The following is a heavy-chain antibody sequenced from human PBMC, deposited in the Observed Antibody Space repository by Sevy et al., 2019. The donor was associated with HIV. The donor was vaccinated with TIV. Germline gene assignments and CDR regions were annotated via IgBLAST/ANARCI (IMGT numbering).Heavy chain of an antibody. CDR2: IYPGDSDT. Sequence: GESLKISCKGSGYRFTDYWIVWVRQMPGKGLEWMGIIYPGDSDTTYSPSFQGQVTISVDKSISTAYLQWRSLKASDTAIFYCARGARGTLPSYYYYPMDVWGQWTTVTVSS. CDR1: GYRFTDYW. CDR3: ARGARGTLPSYYYYPMDV. V-gene: IGHV5-51*01. D-gene: IGHD1-1*01. J-gene: IGHJ6*02.